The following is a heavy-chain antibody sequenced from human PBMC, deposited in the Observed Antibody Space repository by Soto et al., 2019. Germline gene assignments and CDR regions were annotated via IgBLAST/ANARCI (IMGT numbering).Heavy chain of an antibody. V-gene: IGHV5-51*01. Sequence: ESLKISCKGSGYSFTSYWIGWVRQMPGKGLEWKGIIYPGDSDTRYSPSFQGQVTISADKSISTAYLQWSSLKASDTAMYYCAIPGYCISTSCYSDYYGMDVWGQGTTVTVSS. D-gene: IGHD2-2*02. CDR3: AIPGYCISTSCYSDYYGMDV. CDR1: GYSFTSYW. J-gene: IGHJ6*02. CDR2: IYPGDSDT.